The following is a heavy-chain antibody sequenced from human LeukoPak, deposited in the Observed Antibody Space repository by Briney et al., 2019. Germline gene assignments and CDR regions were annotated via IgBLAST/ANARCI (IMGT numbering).Heavy chain of an antibody. D-gene: IGHD5-18*01. J-gene: IGHJ4*02. Sequence: GGSLRLSCTDSGVTFSIYAMSWVREAPGEGLEWVSVISGSGDSTYYADSVKGRLTISRDNSKKTLYLQMNSLRAEDTAVYYCAKAWGYGSRTSLGDYYFDYWGQGTLVTVSS. CDR1: GVTFSIYA. CDR2: ISGSGDST. CDR3: AKAWGYGSRTSLGDYYFDY. V-gene: IGHV3-23*01.